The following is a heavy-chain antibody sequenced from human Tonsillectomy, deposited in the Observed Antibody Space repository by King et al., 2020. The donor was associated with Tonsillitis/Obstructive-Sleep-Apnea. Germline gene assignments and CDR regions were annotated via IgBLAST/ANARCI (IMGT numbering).Heavy chain of an antibody. Sequence: VQLVESGGGLVQAGGSLRLSCAASGFTFSSYAMNWVRQAPGKGLEWVSAISGSGGSTYYADSVKGRFTISRDNSKNTQYLQMNSLRAEDTAVFYCAKALSSSTGTPYYYGMDVWGRGTTVTVSS. V-gene: IGHV3-23*04. D-gene: IGHD1-1*01. CDR3: AKALSSSTGTPYYYGMDV. J-gene: IGHJ6*02. CDR2: ISGSGGST. CDR1: GFTFSSYA.